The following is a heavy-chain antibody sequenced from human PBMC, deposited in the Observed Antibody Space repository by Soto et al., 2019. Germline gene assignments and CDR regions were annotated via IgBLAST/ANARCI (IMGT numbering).Heavy chain of an antibody. Sequence: EVQLVQSGAEVKKPGESLRISCKGSGYSFTSYWISWVRQMPGKGLEWMGRIDPSDSYTNYSPSFQGHVTISADKSISTAYLQWSSLKASDTAMYYCARPLATDYYGSGRLYYYYGMDVWGQGTTVTVSS. V-gene: IGHV5-10-1*03. J-gene: IGHJ6*02. CDR2: IDPSDSYT. CDR3: ARPLATDYYGSGRLYYYYGMDV. CDR1: GYSFTSYW. D-gene: IGHD3-10*01.